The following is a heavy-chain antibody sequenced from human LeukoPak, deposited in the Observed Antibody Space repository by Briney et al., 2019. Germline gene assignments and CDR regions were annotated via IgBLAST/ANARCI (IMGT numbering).Heavy chain of an antibody. J-gene: IGHJ4*02. V-gene: IGHV3-23*01. CDR2: ITSSGDGT. CDR3: AKDRPNYYGNNGHYYRRDGDY. D-gene: IGHD3-22*01. Sequence: GGSLRLSCAASGFTFSIHAMSWVRQAPGKGLQWVSSITSSGDGTYYADSVKGRFTISRDNSENMLYLQMNSLRVEDTAVYFCAKDRPNYYGNNGHYYRRDGDYWGQGTLVTVSS. CDR1: GFTFSIHA.